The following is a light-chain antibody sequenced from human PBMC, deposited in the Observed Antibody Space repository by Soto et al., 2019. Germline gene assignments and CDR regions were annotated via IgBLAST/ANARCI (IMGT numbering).Light chain of an antibody. Sequence: DIVMTQSPDSLAVSLGERATINCKSSQSVLYSSNNKNYLAWYQQKPGQPPNLLIYWASTRESGVPDRFSGSGSGTDFTLTISSLQDEDVAVYYCQQYYSTPPYTFGQGTKLEIK. CDR2: WAS. J-gene: IGKJ2*01. V-gene: IGKV4-1*01. CDR3: QQYYSTPPYT. CDR1: QSVLYSSNNKNY.